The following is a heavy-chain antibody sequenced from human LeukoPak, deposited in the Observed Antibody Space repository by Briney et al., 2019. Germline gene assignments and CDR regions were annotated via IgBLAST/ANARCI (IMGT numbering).Heavy chain of an antibody. CDR1: GFTFSSYG. V-gene: IGHV3-30*18. Sequence: PGGSLRLSCAASGFTFSSYGMHWVRQAPGKGLVWVAVISYDGTNQYYADSVKGRFTISRDNSKNTLYVQVNSLGTEDTAAYYCAKGSYYDSSGSFYFDYWGQGTLVTVSS. D-gene: IGHD3-22*01. CDR3: AKGSYYDSSGSFYFDY. J-gene: IGHJ4*02. CDR2: ISYDGTNQ.